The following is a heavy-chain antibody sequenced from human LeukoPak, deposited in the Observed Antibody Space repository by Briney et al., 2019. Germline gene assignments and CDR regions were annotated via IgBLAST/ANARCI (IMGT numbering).Heavy chain of an antibody. J-gene: IGHJ3*02. CDR2: INWSGGNT. V-gene: IGHV3-20*04. CDR1: GFTFDDFG. D-gene: IGHD3-22*01. Sequence: GGSLRLSCAVSGFTFDDFGLSWVRHAPGRGLEWVSCINWSGGNTGYADAVKGRFTISRDNAESSLYLQMSSLGAEDMAFYFCTKDRSGYYDGAFDIWGRGTMVTVSS. CDR3: TKDRSGYYDGAFDI.